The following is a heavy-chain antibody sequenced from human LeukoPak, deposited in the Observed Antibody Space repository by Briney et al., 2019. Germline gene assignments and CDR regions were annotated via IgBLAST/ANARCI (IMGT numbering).Heavy chain of an antibody. Sequence: GRSLRLSCVASGFTFSSFGMHWVRQAPGKCLEWVALISFDGRSPYYADSVRGRFTISRDNSKDTVYLQMNSLRAEDTALYHCARDSSGWSGKEDYWGQGTLVTVSS. J-gene: IGHJ4*02. CDR3: ARDSSGWSGKEDY. CDR1: GFTFSSFG. V-gene: IGHV3-33*05. D-gene: IGHD6-19*01. CDR2: ISFDGRSP.